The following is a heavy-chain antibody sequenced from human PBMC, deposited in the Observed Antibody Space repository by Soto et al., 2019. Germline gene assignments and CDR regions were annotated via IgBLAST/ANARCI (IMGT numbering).Heavy chain of an antibody. J-gene: IGHJ1*01. CDR1: GGSISSGGYY. CDR3: ARGSCSGGSCYKNALSFQH. Sequence: PSETLSLTCTVSGGSISSGGYYWSWIRQHPGKGLEWIGYIYYSGSTYYNPSLKSRVTISVDTSKNQFSLKLSSVTAADTAVYYCARGSCSGGSCYKNALSFQHWGQGTLVTVSS. CDR2: IYYSGST. D-gene: IGHD2-15*01. V-gene: IGHV4-31*03.